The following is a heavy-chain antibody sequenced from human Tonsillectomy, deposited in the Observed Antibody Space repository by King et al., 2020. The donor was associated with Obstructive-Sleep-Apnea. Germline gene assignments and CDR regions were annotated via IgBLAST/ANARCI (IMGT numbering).Heavy chain of an antibody. CDR2: ISPNSGGT. Sequence: QLVQSGAEVKKPGASVKVSCKASGYTFTGYYMHWVQQAPGQGLEWMGWISPNSGGTNYTQEFQGRVTMTRDTSISTAYMELSSLRSDDTAVYFCARDRDQYSSSTFQHWGQGTLVTVSS. D-gene: IGHD6-6*01. CDR3: ARDRDQYSSSTFQH. CDR1: GYTFTGYY. J-gene: IGHJ1*01. V-gene: IGHV1-2*02.